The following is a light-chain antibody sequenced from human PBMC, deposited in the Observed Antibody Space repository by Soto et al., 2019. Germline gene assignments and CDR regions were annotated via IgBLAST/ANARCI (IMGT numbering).Light chain of an antibody. V-gene: IGKV1-39*01. CDR3: QQSYSTLYT. CDR1: HNISTY. CDR2: ATS. Sequence: DLQMTQSPSSLAASVGDGVTITCRASHNISTYLHWYQQKPGKAPKFLIYATSNLESGVPSRFSGSGSGTEFTLTISSLPPEDFATYYCQQSYSTLYTFGQGTKLEIK. J-gene: IGKJ2*01.